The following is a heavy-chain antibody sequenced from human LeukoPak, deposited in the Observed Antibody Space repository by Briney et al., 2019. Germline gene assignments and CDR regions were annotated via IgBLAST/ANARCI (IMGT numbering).Heavy chain of an antibody. CDR1: GFTFSSYA. V-gene: IGHV3-23*01. D-gene: IGHD3-10*01. Sequence: PGGSLRLSCAASGFTFSSYAMSWVRQAPGKGLEWVSAISGSGGSTYYADSVKGRFTISRDNSKNTLYLQMNSLRAEDTAVYYCANVLLWFGDFGGYWGQGTLVTVSS. J-gene: IGHJ4*02. CDR3: ANVLLWFGDFGGY. CDR2: ISGSGGST.